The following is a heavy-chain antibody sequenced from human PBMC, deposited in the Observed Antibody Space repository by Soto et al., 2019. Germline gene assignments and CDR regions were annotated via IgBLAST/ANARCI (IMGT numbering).Heavy chain of an antibody. J-gene: IGHJ6*02. CDR1: GESFSAYI. CDR2: INHSGSA. V-gene: IGHV4-34*01. Sequence: SETLSLTCAVYGESFSAYIWTWIRQTPGKGLQWIGQINHSGSASYNPSHKSRVTISVHTSNSQFSLELSSVTAADTAVYYCARLPGIAVAEYYYSGMDVWGQGTTVT. D-gene: IGHD6-19*01. CDR3: ARLPGIAVAEYYYSGMDV.